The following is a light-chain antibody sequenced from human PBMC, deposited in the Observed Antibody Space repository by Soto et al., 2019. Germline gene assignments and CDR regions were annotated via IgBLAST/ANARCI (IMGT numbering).Light chain of an antibody. V-gene: IGLV1-44*01. Sequence: QSVLTQPPSASGTPGQRVTISCSGSSSSIGSNSVNWYQQLPRTAPKLLIFGNNQRPSGVPDRFSGSKSGTSASLAISGLQSEDEADYDCAAWDDSLNGHVFGTGTKLTVL. CDR3: AAWDDSLNGHV. J-gene: IGLJ1*01. CDR1: SSSIGSNS. CDR2: GNN.